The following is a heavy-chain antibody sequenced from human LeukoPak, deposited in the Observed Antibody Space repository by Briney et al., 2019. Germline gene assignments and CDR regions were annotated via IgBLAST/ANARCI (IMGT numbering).Heavy chain of an antibody. D-gene: IGHD3-22*01. CDR1: GFTFSSYA. CDR2: ISGSGGST. J-gene: IGHJ4*02. CDR3: AKTKDETYYYDSSGYSDY. V-gene: IGHV3-23*01. Sequence: SGGSLRLSCAASGFTFSSYAMSWVRQAPGKGLEWVSAISGSGGSTYYADSVKGRFTISRDNSKNTLYLQMNSLRAEDTAVYYCAKTKDETYYYDSSGYSDYWGQGTLVTVSS.